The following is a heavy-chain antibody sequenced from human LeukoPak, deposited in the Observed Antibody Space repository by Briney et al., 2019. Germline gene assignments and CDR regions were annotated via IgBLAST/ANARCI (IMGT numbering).Heavy chain of an antibody. V-gene: IGHV4-59*08. CDR1: GGSISSYY. CDR3: ARLGHSSGWYPHVDY. Sequence: SETLSLTCTVSGGSISSYYWSWIRQPPGKGLEWIGYIYYSGSTNYNPSLKSRVTISVDTSKNQFSLKLSSVTAADTAVYYCARLGHSSGWYPHVDYWGQGTLVTVSS. D-gene: IGHD6-19*01. J-gene: IGHJ4*02. CDR2: IYYSGST.